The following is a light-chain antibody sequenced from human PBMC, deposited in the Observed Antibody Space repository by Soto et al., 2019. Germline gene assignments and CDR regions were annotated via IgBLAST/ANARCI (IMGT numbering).Light chain of an antibody. CDR3: AAWDDSLNGVV. Sequence: QAVVTQPPSASGTPGQRVTISCSGSSSNIASNTVNWYQQLPGTAPKLLIYSNNQRPSGVPDRFSGSTSGTSASLAISGLQSEDEADYYCAAWDDSLNGVVFGGGTKLTVL. CDR1: SSNIASNT. J-gene: IGLJ2*01. V-gene: IGLV1-44*01. CDR2: SNN.